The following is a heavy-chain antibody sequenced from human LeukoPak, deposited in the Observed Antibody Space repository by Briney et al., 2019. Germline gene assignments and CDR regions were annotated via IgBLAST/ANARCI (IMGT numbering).Heavy chain of an antibody. CDR3: VSFYETY. V-gene: IGHV3-74*01. D-gene: IGHD2-2*01. CDR1: GNYL. J-gene: IGHJ4*02. Sequence: GGSLRLSCAASGNYLMHWVRQAPGKGLVWVSHINSDGSWTIYVDSVKGRFTISKDNAKNMVYLQMNNLRAEDTAVYYCVSFYETYWGRGTLVTVSS. CDR2: INSDGSWT.